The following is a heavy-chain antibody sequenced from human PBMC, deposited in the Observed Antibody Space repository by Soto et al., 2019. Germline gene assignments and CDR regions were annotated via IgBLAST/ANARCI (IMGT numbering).Heavy chain of an antibody. J-gene: IGHJ5*02. CDR2: IYHSGST. CDR1: GYSISSGYY. Sequence: SETLSLTCAVSGYSISSGYYWGWIRQPPGKGLEWIGSIYHSGSTYYNPSLKSRVTISVDTSKNQFSLKLSSVTAADTAVYYCARDLVEVVTPENWFDPWGQGTMVTVSS. V-gene: IGHV4-38-2*02. D-gene: IGHD2-21*02. CDR3: ARDLVEVVTPENWFDP.